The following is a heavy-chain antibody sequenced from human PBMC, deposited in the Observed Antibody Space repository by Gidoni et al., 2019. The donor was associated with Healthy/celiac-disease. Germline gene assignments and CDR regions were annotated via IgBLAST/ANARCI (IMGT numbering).Heavy chain of an antibody. V-gene: IGHV4-39*01. CDR1: GGSISSSSYY. CDR2: IFYSGST. CDR3: ASLPTDYFWGSYRYWFDP. Sequence: LQLQESAPGLVKPSETLSLTCTVSGGSISSSSYYWGWIRQPPGKGLEWIGSIFYSGSTYYNPSLKSRVTISVDTSKNQFSLKLSSVTAADTAVYYCASLPTDYFWGSYRYWFDPWGQGTLVTVSS. J-gene: IGHJ5*02. D-gene: IGHD3-16*02.